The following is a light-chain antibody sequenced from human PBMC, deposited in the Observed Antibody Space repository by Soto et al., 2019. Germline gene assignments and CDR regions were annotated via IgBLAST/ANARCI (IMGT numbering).Light chain of an antibody. J-gene: IGLJ1*01. CDR2: EVS. Sequence: QSALTQPASVSGSPGQSITISCTGTSSDVGGSNYVSWYQQYPGKAPKLMIYEVSNRPSGVSNRFSGSKSGNTASLTISGLQAEDEADYYCSSYTSSNTVYVFGTGTKLTVL. CDR1: SSDVGGSNY. CDR3: SSYTSSNTVYV. V-gene: IGLV2-14*01.